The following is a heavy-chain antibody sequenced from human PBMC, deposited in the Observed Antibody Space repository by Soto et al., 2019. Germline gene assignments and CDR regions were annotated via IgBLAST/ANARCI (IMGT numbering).Heavy chain of an antibody. CDR1: SYTVTSYG. CDR3: ARDRLGLRRGADWFDP. V-gene: IGHV1-18*01. Sequence: SAKVSSRAASYTVTSYGISCVRHAPGQGLEWMGWISAYHGNTNYAQKLQGRGTMTTDTSTSTAYMELRSLRSDDTAVYYCARDRLGLRRGADWFDPWGQGTLVTVSS. CDR2: ISAYHGNT. J-gene: IGHJ5*02. D-gene: IGHD3-10*01.